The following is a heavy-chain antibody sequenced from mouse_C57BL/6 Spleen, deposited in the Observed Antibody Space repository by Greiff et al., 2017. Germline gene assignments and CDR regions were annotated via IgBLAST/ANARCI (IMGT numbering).Heavy chain of an antibody. D-gene: IGHD2-3*01. V-gene: IGHV1-15*01. CDR2: IDPETGGT. Sequence: VQLQQSGAELVRPGASVTLSCKASGYTFTDYEMHWVKQTPVHGLEWIGAIDPETGGTAYNQKFKGKDILTADKSSSTAYMELRSLTSEDSAVYYCTRGIYDGYYFDYWGQGTTLTVSS. J-gene: IGHJ2*01. CDR3: TRGIYDGYYFDY. CDR1: GYTFTDYE.